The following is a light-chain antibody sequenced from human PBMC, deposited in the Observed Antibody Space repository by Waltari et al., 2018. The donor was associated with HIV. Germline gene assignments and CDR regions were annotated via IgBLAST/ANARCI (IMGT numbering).Light chain of an antibody. V-gene: IGLV2-8*01. Sequence: QSALTQPPSASGSLGQSVTIPCTGSSSDIGAYYPVSWFQQLPRSAPKLLLYEVTRRPSTVSDRFSGSRSGSTAFLTVAGLQPDDEATYFCSSYGDSLRVLFGGGTNVTVL. CDR3: SSYGDSLRVL. CDR2: EVT. CDR1: SSDIGAYYP. J-gene: IGLJ3*02.